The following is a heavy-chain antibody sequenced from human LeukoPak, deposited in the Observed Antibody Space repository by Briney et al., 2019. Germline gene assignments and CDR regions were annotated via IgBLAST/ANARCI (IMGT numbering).Heavy chain of an antibody. V-gene: IGHV4-59*01. Sequence: SETLSLTCTVSGGSISSYYRSWIRQPPGKGLEWIGYIYYSGSTNYNPSLKSRVTISVDTSKNQFSLKLSSVTAADTAVYYCARARRDGYNFPFFDYWGQGTLVTVSS. J-gene: IGHJ4*02. CDR1: GGSISSYY. D-gene: IGHD5-12*01. CDR3: ARARRDGYNFPFFDY. CDR2: IYYSGST.